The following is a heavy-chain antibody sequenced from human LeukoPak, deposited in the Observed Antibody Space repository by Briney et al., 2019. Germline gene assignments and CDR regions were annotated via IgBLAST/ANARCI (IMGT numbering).Heavy chain of an antibody. CDR1: GYSFTSYW. CDR3: ARQDCSSTSCFNSAFDI. V-gene: IGHV5-51*01. D-gene: IGHD2-2*01. J-gene: IGHJ3*02. CDR2: IYPGDSDT. Sequence: GESLKISCKGSGYSFTSYWIGWVRQMPGKGLEWMGIIYPGDSDTRYSPSFQGQVTISADKSISTAYLQWSSLKASDTAMYYCARQDCSSTSCFNSAFDIWGQGTMATVSS.